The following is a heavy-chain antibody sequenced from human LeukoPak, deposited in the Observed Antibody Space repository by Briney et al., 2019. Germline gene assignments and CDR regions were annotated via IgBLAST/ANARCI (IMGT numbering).Heavy chain of an antibody. CDR2: IYNIGST. D-gene: IGHD3-22*01. CDR1: GGSISSYY. Sequence: SETLSLTCTVSGGSISSYYWSWIRQPPGKGLEWIGYIYNIGSTNYNPSLKSRATISVDTSKNQFSLKLSSVTAADTAVYYCAREDYDSSGYYYDGGFDYWGQGTLVTVSS. CDR3: AREDYDSSGYYYDGGFDY. V-gene: IGHV4-59*01. J-gene: IGHJ4*02.